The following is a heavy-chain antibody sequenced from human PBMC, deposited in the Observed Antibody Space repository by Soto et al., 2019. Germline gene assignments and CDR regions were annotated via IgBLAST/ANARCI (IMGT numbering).Heavy chain of an antibody. CDR1: GGSFSGYY. J-gene: IGHJ4*02. V-gene: IGHV4-34*01. CDR3: ARDKITGLFDY. Sequence: QVQLQQWGAGLLKPSETLSLTSAVYGGSFSGYYWTWIRQPPGTGLEWIGEINHSGSTNYNPSLKXXVTISVDTSKNHFSLKLTSVTAADTAVYYCARDKITGLFDYWGQGTLVTVSS. CDR2: INHSGST. D-gene: IGHD2-8*02.